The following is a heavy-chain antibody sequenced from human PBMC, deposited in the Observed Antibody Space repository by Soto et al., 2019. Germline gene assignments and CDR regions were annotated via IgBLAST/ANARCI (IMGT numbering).Heavy chain of an antibody. V-gene: IGHV3-9*01. J-gene: IGHJ4*02. CDR1: GFTFDDYA. D-gene: IGHD4-17*01. Sequence: GGSLRLSCAASGFTFDDYAMHWVRQAPGKGLEWVSGTSWNSGSIGYADSVKGRFTISRDNAKNSLYLQMNSLRAEDTALYYCAKGQADYGDYYDYWGQGTLVTAPQ. CDR3: AKGQADYGDYYDY. CDR2: TSWNSGSI.